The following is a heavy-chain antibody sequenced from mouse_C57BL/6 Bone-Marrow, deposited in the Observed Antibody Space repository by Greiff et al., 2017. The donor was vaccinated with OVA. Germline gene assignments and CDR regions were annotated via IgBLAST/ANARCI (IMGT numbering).Heavy chain of an antibody. CDR1: GFNIKDDY. D-gene: IGHD1-1*01. CDR3: TTENYTYAMDY. CDR2: IDPANGDT. V-gene: IGHV14-4*01. J-gene: IGHJ4*01. Sequence: SGAELVRPGASVKLSCTASGFNIKDDYMHWVKQRPEQGLEWIGWIDPANGDTAYASKFQGKATITADTSSNTAYLQLSSLTSEDTAVYYCTTENYTYAMDYWGQGTSVTVSS.